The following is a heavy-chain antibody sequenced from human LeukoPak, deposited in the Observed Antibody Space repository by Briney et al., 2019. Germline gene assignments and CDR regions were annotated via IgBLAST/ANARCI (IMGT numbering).Heavy chain of an antibody. CDR3: ARDGRRCYSSSYFDY. CDR1: GVTLSYYY. V-gene: IGHV3-72*01. Sequence: GGSLRLSCVASGVTLSYYYMDWVCNAPGQGLERVGRTRDKANSYTTEYAASVRDRFTISTDDSKNSLYLQMNSLKTEDTAVYYCARDGRRCYSSSYFDYWGQGTLVTVSS. CDR2: TRDKANSYTT. D-gene: IGHD2-15*01. J-gene: IGHJ4*02.